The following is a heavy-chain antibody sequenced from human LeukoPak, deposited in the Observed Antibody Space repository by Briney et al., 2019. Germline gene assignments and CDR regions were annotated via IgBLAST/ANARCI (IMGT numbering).Heavy chain of an antibody. CDR1: GFTFSAYW. V-gene: IGHV3-7*01. D-gene: IGHD4-17*01. J-gene: IGHJ4*02. Sequence: GGSLRLSCAASGFTFSAYWMSWVRQAPGKGLEWVANIKQDGSEEYYVDSVKGRFTISRDNAKNSLYLQMNSLRAEDTAVYYCARETYGDYFDYWGQGTLVTVSS. CDR3: ARETYGDYFDY. CDR2: IKQDGSEE.